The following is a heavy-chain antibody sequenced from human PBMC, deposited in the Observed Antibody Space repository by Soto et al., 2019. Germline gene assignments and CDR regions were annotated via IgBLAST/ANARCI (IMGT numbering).Heavy chain of an antibody. CDR3: AKDQFDP. Sequence: QVQLVESGGGVVQPGRSLRLSCAASGFTFSSYGMHWVRQAPGKGLEWVAVISYDGSNKYYADSVKGRFTISRDNSKNTLYLQINSLRAEDTAVYYCAKDQFDPWGQGTLVTVSS. J-gene: IGHJ5*02. V-gene: IGHV3-30*18. CDR1: GFTFSSYG. CDR2: ISYDGSNK.